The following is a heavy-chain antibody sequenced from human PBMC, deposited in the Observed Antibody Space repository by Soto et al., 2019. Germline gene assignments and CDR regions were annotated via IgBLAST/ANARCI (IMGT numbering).Heavy chain of an antibody. CDR1: GFTFSDYT. D-gene: IGHD5-12*01. J-gene: IGHJ4*02. V-gene: IGHV3-30-3*01. CDR3: ARDYGDGYYYFDL. CDR2: MSSDGGNT. Sequence: QVQLVESGGGVVQPGRSLRLSCAASGFTFSDYTMHWVRQAPGKELEWVALMSSDGGNTHYTDSVKGRFTISRDNSKNTLYLQMDSLRPEDTTVYSCARDYGDGYYYFDLWGQGTLVTVSS.